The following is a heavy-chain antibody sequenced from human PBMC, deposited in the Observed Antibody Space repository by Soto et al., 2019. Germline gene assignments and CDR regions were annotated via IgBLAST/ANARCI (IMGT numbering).Heavy chain of an antibody. CDR3: ARTAYYYDSSGYSPFDY. CDR1: GFSLSTSGMC. J-gene: IGHJ4*02. CDR2: IDWDDDK. Sequence: SGPTLVNPTQTLTLTCTFSGFSLSTSGMCVSWIRQPPGKALEWLARIDWDDDKYYSTSLKTRLTISKDTSKNQVVLTMTNMDPVDTATYYCARTAYYYDSSGYSPFDYWGQGTLVTVSS. D-gene: IGHD3-22*01. V-gene: IGHV2-70*11.